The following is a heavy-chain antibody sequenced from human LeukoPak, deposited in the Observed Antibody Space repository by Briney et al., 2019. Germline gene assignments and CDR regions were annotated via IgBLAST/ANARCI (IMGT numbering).Heavy chain of an antibody. CDR1: GGSMSSSDYY. D-gene: IGHD6-6*01. CDR3: ARQVGYTSSSRWFDS. V-gene: IGHV4-39*01. CDR2: IYYSGST. Sequence: PSETLSLTCTVSGGSMSSSDYYWGWIRQPPGKGLEWIGSIYYSGSTYYNPSLKSRVTISVDTSKNQFSLKLRSVTAADTAVYYCARQVGYTSSSRWFDSWGQGTLVTVSS. J-gene: IGHJ5*01.